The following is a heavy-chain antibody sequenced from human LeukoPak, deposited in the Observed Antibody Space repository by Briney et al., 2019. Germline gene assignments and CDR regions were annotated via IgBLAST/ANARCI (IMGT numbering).Heavy chain of an antibody. J-gene: IGHJ5*02. D-gene: IGHD4-17*01. CDR3: SRGGYGDYNNWFDP. CDR2: IWYNGSNK. Sequence: PGGSLRLSCSASGFTFSSYPMHWVRQAPGKGLEWVADIWYNGSNKYYAESVKGRFTISRDNSRNTLYLQMNSLRAEDTAVYYCSRGGYGDYNNWFDPWGQGTLVIVSS. V-gene: IGHV3-33*08. CDR1: GFTFSSYP.